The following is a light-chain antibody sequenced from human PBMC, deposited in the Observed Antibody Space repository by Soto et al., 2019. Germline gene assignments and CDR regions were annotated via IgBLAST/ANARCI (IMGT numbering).Light chain of an antibody. CDR1: QSISND. J-gene: IGKJ4*01. V-gene: IGKV3D-15*01. CDR3: QQYNNWPLT. CDR2: GAS. Sequence: ETVMTQSPATLSVSPGERATLSRRASQSISNDVVWYQQKFGQAPRLLIHGASIRATGIPDRFSGSGSGTEFTLTISSLQSEDFAAYYCQQYNNWPLTFGGGTRVEIK.